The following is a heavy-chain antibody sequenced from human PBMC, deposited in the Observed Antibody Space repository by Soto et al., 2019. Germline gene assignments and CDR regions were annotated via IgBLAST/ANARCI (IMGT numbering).Heavy chain of an antibody. Sequence: EVQLLESGGGLVQPGASLRLSCAASGFTFTTFDMSWARQAPGKGLEWVSVVRGRDGSTSYADSLKGRFTISKDSSKNTLYLQMNSLRAEDTALYYWAKGAWLDYWGQGTLVTVSS. CDR3: AKGAWLDY. J-gene: IGHJ4*02. V-gene: IGHV3-23*01. CDR1: GFTFTTFD. D-gene: IGHD5-12*01. CDR2: VRGRDGST.